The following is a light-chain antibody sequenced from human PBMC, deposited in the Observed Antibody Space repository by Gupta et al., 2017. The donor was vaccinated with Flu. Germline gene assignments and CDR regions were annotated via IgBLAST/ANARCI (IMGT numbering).Light chain of an antibody. J-gene: IGKJ1*01. V-gene: IGKV2-28*01. CDR2: LGS. Sequence: DVVMTQSPLSLLATAGEPASISCRSRQSILHSNGYNFLDWYLQKPGQSPQLLIYLGSNRASGVPDGLSGSGSGTDFTIKISRVEDEDVGVYYCRQALQTPLTFGQGTKVEIK. CDR3: RQALQTPLT. CDR1: QSILHSNGYNF.